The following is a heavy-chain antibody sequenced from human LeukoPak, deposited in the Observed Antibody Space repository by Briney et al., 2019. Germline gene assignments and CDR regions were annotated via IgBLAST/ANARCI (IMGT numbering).Heavy chain of an antibody. CDR2: IYHSGST. CDR3: ARGVVVAATPVSPPFFDY. Sequence: SETLSLTCAVSGYSISSGYYWGWIRQPPGKGLEWIGSIYHSGSTYYNPSLKSRVTISVDTSKNQFPLKLSSVTAADTAVYYCARGVVVAATPVSPPFFDYWGQGTLVTVSS. D-gene: IGHD2-15*01. J-gene: IGHJ4*02. V-gene: IGHV4-38-2*01. CDR1: GYSISSGYY.